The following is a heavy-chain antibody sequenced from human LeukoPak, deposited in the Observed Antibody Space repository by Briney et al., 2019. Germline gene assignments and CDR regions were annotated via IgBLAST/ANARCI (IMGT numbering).Heavy chain of an antibody. V-gene: IGHV4-31*03. CDR3: ARGVVVPAAIWFDP. D-gene: IGHD2-2*01. J-gene: IGHJ5*02. CDR2: IYYSGST. CDR1: GGSISSSGYY. Sequence: SETLSLTCTVSGGSISSSGYYWSWIRQHPGKGLEWIGYIYYSGSTYYNPSLKSRVTISVDTSKNQFSLKLSSVTAADTAVYYCARGVVVPAAIWFDPWGQGTLVTVSS.